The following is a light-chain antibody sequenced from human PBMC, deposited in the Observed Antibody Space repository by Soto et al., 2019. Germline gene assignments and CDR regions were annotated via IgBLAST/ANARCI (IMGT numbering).Light chain of an antibody. CDR3: SSYASSSTVV. CDR1: SSDVGGYIY. J-gene: IGLJ2*01. Sequence: QSALTQPASVSGSPGQSITISCPGTSSDVGGYIYVSWYQHYPGKAPKLMIYEVSNRPSGVSNRFSGSKSGNTASLTISGLQAEDEADYYCSSYASSSTVVFGGGTKLTVL. CDR2: EVS. V-gene: IGLV2-14*01.